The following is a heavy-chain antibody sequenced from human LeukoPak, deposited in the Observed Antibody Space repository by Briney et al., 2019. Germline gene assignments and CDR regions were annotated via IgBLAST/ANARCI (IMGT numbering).Heavy chain of an antibody. CDR1: GFTFSSYA. Sequence: PGGSLRLSCAASGFTFSSYAMSWVRQAPGKGLEWVSVISGSGGSTYYADSVKGRFTISRDDSKNTLYLQMNSLRAEDTAVYYCAKVADDYGDYDWFDPWGQGTLVTVSS. CDR3: AKVADDYGDYDWFDP. V-gene: IGHV3-23*01. CDR2: ISGSGGST. D-gene: IGHD4-17*01. J-gene: IGHJ5*02.